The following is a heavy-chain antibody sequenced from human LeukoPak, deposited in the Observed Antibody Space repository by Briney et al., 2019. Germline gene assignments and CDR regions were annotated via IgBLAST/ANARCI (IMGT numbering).Heavy chain of an antibody. D-gene: IGHD3-10*01. CDR1: GFTISSYG. CDR3: AKDLDQYGSGSYYHYGMDV. J-gene: IGHJ6*02. Sequence: GRSLRLSCAASGFTISSYGMHWVRQAPGKGLEWVAVISYDGSNKYYADSVKGRFTISRDNSKNTLYLQMNSLRAEDTAVYYCAKDLDQYGSGSYYHYGMDVWGQGTTVTVSS. V-gene: IGHV3-30*18. CDR2: ISYDGSNK.